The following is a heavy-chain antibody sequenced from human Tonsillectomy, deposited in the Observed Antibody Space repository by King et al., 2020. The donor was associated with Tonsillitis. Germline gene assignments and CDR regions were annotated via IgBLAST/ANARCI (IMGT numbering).Heavy chain of an antibody. CDR1: GFTFSDHY. CDR3: ARGLGRPFDY. CDR2: TRNKANSYTT. Sequence: VQLVESGGGLVQPGGSRRLSCAASGFTFSDHYMDWVRQAPGKGLEWVGRTRNKANSYTTEYAASVKGRFTISRDDSKNSLYLQMNSLKTEDTAVYYCARGLGRPFDYWGQGTLVTVSS. J-gene: IGHJ4*02. V-gene: IGHV3-72*01.